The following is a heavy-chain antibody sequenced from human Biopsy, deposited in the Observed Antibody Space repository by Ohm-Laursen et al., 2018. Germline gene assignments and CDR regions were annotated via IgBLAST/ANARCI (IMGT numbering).Heavy chain of an antibody. CDR3: ARHGSQGYCTGGSCVDY. Sequence: GTLSLTCTVSGGSISNYYWTWIRQSPGKGLEWIGYIYYTGSTNYNPSVKSRVTISVDTSKNQFSLKLSSATAADTAVFYCARHGSQGYCTGGSCVDYWGQGALVTVSS. CDR1: GGSISNYY. V-gene: IGHV4-59*08. D-gene: IGHD2-15*01. CDR2: IYYTGST. J-gene: IGHJ4*02.